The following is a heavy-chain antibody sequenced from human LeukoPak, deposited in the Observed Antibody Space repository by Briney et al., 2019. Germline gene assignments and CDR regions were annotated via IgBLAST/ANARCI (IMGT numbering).Heavy chain of an antibody. Sequence: PGGSLRLSCAASGFTFSDFWMHWVRQAPGKGLVWVSRINSGGTVTNYADSVKGRFTISRDNSKNTLYLQMNSLRAEDTAVYYCAKVKGYGELLNAFDIWGQGTMVTVSS. CDR3: AKVKGYGELLNAFDI. CDR2: INSGGTVT. CDR1: GFTFSDFW. V-gene: IGHV3-74*01. J-gene: IGHJ3*02. D-gene: IGHD1-26*01.